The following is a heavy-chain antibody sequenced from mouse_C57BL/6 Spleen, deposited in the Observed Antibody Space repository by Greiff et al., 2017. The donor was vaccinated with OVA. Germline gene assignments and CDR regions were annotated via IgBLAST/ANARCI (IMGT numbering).Heavy chain of an antibody. CDR2: IDPSDSET. CDR3: ARPYYDYDGYAMDY. CDR1: GYTFTSYW. V-gene: IGHV1-52*01. Sequence: VQLQQPGAELVRPGSSVKLSCKASGYTFTSYWMHWVKQRPIQGLEWIGNIDPSDSETHYNQKFKDKATLTVDKSSSTAYMQLSSLTSEDSAVYYCARPYYDYDGYAMDYWGQGTSVTVSS. J-gene: IGHJ4*01. D-gene: IGHD2-4*01.